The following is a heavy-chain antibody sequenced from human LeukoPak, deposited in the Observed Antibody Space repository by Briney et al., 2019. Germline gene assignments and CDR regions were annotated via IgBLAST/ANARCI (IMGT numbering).Heavy chain of an antibody. D-gene: IGHD4-11*01. CDR3: ARLRGNYFPDY. CDR1: GDSISGYY. J-gene: IGHJ4*02. V-gene: IGHV4-59*01. CDR2: IYYSGSI. Sequence: PSETLSLTCTVSGDSISGYYWTWIRQPPGQGLEWIGYIYYSGSINYNPSLKSRITISVDTSKNQFSLMLSSVTAADTAVYYCARLRGNYFPDYWGQGTLVTVSS.